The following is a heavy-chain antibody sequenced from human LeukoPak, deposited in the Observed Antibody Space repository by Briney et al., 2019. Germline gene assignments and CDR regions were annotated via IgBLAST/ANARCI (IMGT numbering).Heavy chain of an antibody. V-gene: IGHV3-23*01. CDR3: AKDGDRGAYCTGGTCYPYFYYYMDV. J-gene: IGHJ6*03. D-gene: IGHD2-15*01. Sequence: GGSLRLSCAASGFTFSSYAMSWVRQAPGKGLEWVSLISGSTYYADSVKGRFTISRDNSKNTLYLQMNSLRAEDTAIYYCAKDGDRGAYCTGGTCYPYFYYYMDVWGKGTTVTI. CDR2: ISGST. CDR1: GFTFSSYA.